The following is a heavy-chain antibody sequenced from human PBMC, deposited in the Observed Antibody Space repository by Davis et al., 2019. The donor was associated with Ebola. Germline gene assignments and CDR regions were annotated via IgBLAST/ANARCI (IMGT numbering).Heavy chain of an antibody. J-gene: IGHJ4*02. CDR3: ARAGPYSGYDYVFGYYFDY. D-gene: IGHD5-12*01. Sequence: ASVKVSCKASGGTFSSYAISWVRQAPGQGLEWMGIINPSGGSTSYAQKFQGRVTMTRDTSTSTVYMELSSLRSEDTAVYYCARAGPYSGYDYVFGYYFDYWGQGTLVTVSS. CDR1: GGTFSSYA. CDR2: INPSGGST. V-gene: IGHV1-46*01.